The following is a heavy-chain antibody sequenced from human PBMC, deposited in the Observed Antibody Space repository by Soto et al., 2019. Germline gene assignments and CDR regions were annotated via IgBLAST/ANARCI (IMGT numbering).Heavy chain of an antibody. CDR3: EIVVVPAAILRGYYYYGMDV. Sequence: SLQVSSKDSGGTFRSYAITCAPQDPGQGLEWMGGIIPIFGTANYAQKFQGRVTITADESTSTAYMELSSLRSEDTAVYYCEIVVVPAAILRGYYYYGMDVWGQGTTVTVSS. D-gene: IGHD2-2*01. J-gene: IGHJ6*02. CDR1: GGTFRSYA. CDR2: IIPIFGTA. V-gene: IGHV1-69*13.